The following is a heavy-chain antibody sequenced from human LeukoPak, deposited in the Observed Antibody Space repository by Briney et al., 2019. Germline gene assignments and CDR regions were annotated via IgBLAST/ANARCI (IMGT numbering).Heavy chain of an antibody. D-gene: IGHD1-26*01. CDR2: IYYSGST. V-gene: IGHV4-39*07. CDR3: ARDLLSEWELLPYYFDY. J-gene: IGHJ4*02. Sequence: PSETLSLTCTVSGGSISSSSYYWGWIRQPPGKGLEWIGSIYYSGSTYYNPSLKSRATISVDTSKNQFSLKLSSVTAADTAVYYCARDLLSEWELLPYYFDYWGQGTLVTVSS. CDR1: GGSISSSSYY.